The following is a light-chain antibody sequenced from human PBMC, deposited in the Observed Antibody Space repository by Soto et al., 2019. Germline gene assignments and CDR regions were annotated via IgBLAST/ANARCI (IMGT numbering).Light chain of an antibody. J-gene: IGKJ1*01. CDR3: QQYDNLPT. CDR1: QDISKS. Sequence: DIQMTQSPSSLSASVGDRVTITCQASQDISKSLNWYQHKVGTAPKLLIYDVSNLETGVPPRFSGSGSGTDFSFTISSLQPEDIATYFCQQYDNLPTFGQGTKVDIK. CDR2: DVS. V-gene: IGKV1-33*01.